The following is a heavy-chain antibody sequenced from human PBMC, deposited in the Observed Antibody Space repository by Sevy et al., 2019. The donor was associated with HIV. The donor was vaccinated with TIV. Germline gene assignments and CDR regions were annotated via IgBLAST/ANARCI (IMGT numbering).Heavy chain of an antibody. CDR2: VSSDGTNT. V-gene: IGHV3-30*18. CDR3: AKVGMHLWSYFDF. CDR1: GFDFREYA. J-gene: IGHJ4*02. D-gene: IGHD2-21*01. Sequence: GGSLRLSCGASGFDFREYAMHWVRQAPGKGLEWVAAVSSDGTNTYYVDSVKGQFTISRDSSQNTLFLHMNSLRVEDTAVYYCAKVGMHLWSYFDFWGQGTLVTVSS.